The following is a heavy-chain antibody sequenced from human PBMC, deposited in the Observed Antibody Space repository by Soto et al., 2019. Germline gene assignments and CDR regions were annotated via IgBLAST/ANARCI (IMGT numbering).Heavy chain of an antibody. CDR3: ATAYPDRSGYYYKAFDF. D-gene: IGHD3-22*01. CDR1: GYTLTELS. Sequence: ASVKVSCKVSGYTLTELSLHWVRQAPGKGLEWMGGFDPEDGETTYAQKFQGRVTMTEDTSTDTAYMELSSLRSEDTAVYYCATAYPDRSGYYYKAFDFWGQGTMVTVSS. V-gene: IGHV1-24*01. CDR2: FDPEDGET. J-gene: IGHJ3*01.